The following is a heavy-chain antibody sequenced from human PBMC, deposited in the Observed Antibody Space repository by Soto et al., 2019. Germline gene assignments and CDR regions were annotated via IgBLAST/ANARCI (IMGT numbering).Heavy chain of an antibody. V-gene: IGHV3-23*01. Sequence: EVQLLESGGGLVQPGGSLRLSCAASGLTFSDYAMSWVRQAPGQGLEWVSAIRGSGDSAYYADAVKGRFTISGDNTKDTLHHQMNSQQAEDTAGYYCTKDQDGGGDDYPRFAYWGSGTLATVSS. CDR2: IRGSGDSA. CDR3: TKDQDGGGDDYPRFAY. D-gene: IGHD4-17*01. J-gene: IGHJ4*01. CDR1: GLTFSDYA.